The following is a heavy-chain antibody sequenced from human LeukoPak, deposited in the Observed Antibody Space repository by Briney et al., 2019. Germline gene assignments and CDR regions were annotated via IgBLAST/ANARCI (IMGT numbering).Heavy chain of an antibody. D-gene: IGHD2-2*01. V-gene: IGHV4-59*01. CDR3: ARDRYCSSTSCYNWFDP. CDR2: IYYSGST. Sequence: SETLSLTCTVSGGSISSYYWSWLRQPPGKGLEWIGYIYYSGSTNYNPSLKSRVTISVDTSKNQFSLKLSSVTAADTAVYCCARDRYCSSTSCYNWFDPWGQGTLVTVSS. J-gene: IGHJ5*02. CDR1: GGSISSYY.